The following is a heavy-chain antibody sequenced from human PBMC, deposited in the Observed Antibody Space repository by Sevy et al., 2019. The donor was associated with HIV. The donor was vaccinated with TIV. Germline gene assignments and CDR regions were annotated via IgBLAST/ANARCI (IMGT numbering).Heavy chain of an antibody. J-gene: IGHJ4*02. CDR1: GGSFSGYC. CDR2: INHSGST. D-gene: IGHD6-19*01. V-gene: IGHV4-34*01. CDR3: ARAGYIAVAGTLFDY. Sequence: SETLSLTCAVYGGSFSGYCWSWIRQPPGKGLEWIGEINHSGSTNYNPSLKSRVTISVDTSKNRFSLKLSSVTAADTAVYYCARAGYIAVAGTLFDYWGQGTLVTVSS.